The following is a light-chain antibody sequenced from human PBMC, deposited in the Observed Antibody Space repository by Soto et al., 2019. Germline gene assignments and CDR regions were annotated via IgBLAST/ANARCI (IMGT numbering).Light chain of an antibody. J-gene: IGKJ4*01. CDR3: QQSYSTPLT. CDR2: AAS. V-gene: IGKV1-39*01. Sequence: DIQMTQPPSSLCASLGDRVSIXSRASRSISSYLNWYQQKPGKAPKLLIFAASSLQSGVPSRFSGSGSGTDFTLTISSLQPEDFATYYCQQSYSTPLTFGGGTKVDIK. CDR1: RSISSY.